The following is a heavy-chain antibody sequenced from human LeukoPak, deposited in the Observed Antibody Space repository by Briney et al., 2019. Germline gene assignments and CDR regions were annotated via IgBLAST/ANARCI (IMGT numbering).Heavy chain of an antibody. J-gene: IGHJ4*02. CDR3: ARHPIVGATRPLYYFDY. CDR1: GDSISTSRYS. Sequence: SETLSLTCTVSGDSISTSRYSWGWIRQPPGKGLEWIGNIYYSGSTYYNPSLKSRVTISVDSSTNRFSLQLTSVTAADTAVYYCARHPIVGATRPLYYFDYWGQGNLVTVSS. V-gene: IGHV4-39*01. CDR2: IYYSGST. D-gene: IGHD1-26*01.